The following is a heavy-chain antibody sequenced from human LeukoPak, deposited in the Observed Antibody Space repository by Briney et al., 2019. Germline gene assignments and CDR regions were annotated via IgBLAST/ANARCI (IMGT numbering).Heavy chain of an antibody. V-gene: IGHV3-23*01. CDR1: GFTFSSYA. Sequence: GGSLRLSCAASGFTFSSYAMSWVRQAPGKGLEWVSAISGSGGSTYYADSVKGRFTISRDNSKNTLYLQMNSLRAEDTAVYYCAKDIYCSGGSCYSYYYYGMDVWGQGTTVTVSS. J-gene: IGHJ6*02. CDR3: AKDIYCSGGSCYSYYYYGMDV. D-gene: IGHD2-15*01. CDR2: ISGSGGST.